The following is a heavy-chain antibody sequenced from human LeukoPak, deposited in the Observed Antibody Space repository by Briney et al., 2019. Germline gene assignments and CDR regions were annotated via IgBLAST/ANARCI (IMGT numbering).Heavy chain of an antibody. CDR1: GFTFSGSA. CDR2: IRSKANSYAT. D-gene: IGHD6-13*01. J-gene: IGHJ4*02. CDR3: TRDLSSSWANFDY. Sequence: PGGSLRLSCAASGFTFSGSAMHWVRQASGKGLEWVGRIRSKANSYATAYAASVKGRLTISRDDSKNTAYLQMNSLKTEDTAVYYCTRDLSSSWANFDYWGQGTLVTVSS. V-gene: IGHV3-73*01.